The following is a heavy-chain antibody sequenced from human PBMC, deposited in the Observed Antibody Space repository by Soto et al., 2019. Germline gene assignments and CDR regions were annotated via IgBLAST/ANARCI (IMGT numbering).Heavy chain of an antibody. Sequence: ASVKVSCKASGYTFTSYGISWVRQAPGQGLEWMGWISAYNGNTNYSQKLQGRVTMTTDTSASTAYMELSSLRSEDTAVYYCARTDCGDWFDPWGQGTLVTVSS. J-gene: IGHJ5*02. CDR2: ISAYNGNT. CDR1: GYTFTSYG. V-gene: IGHV1-18*01. D-gene: IGHD4-17*01. CDR3: ARTDCGDWFDP.